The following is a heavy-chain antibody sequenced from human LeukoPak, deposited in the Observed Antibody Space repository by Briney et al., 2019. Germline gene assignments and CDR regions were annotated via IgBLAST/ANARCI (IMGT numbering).Heavy chain of an antibody. V-gene: IGHV3-33*01. D-gene: IGHD4-23*01. Sequence: GKSLRLSCAASGFTLSGFGMHWVRQAPGKGLEWVAVIWYDGSNKYYADSVKGRFTISRDNPKNTLYVQMNSLRAEDTAVYYCARGRGADYGGNSGYFDYWGQGTLVTVSS. CDR3: ARGRGADYGGNSGYFDY. CDR2: IWYDGSNK. CDR1: GFTLSGFG. J-gene: IGHJ4*02.